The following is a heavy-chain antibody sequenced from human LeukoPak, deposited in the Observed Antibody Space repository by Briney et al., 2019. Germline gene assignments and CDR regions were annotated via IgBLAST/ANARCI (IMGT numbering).Heavy chain of an antibody. Sequence: SETLSLTCAVYGGSLNGHYWSWIRQPPGKGLEWIGEGSDSGGTKFNPSLKSRVTISADTSKNQFSLKLSSVTAADTAVYYCAKNGQSGFSFDPWGQGTLVTVSS. CDR3: AKNGQSGFSFDP. CDR1: GGSLNGHY. V-gene: IGHV4-34*01. D-gene: IGHD2-8*01. J-gene: IGHJ5*02. CDR2: GSDSGGT.